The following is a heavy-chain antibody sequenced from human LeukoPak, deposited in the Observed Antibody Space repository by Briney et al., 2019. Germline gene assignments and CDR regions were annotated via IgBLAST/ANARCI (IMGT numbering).Heavy chain of an antibody. V-gene: IGHV4-59*01. J-gene: IGHJ4*02. Sequence: SETLSLTCTVSGGSISDYYGIWVRQSPGKGLEWIGNVFYSGITNYNPSLKSRVTISLDTSKNQFSLKLSSVTAADTAVYYCARSTWLLDKWGQGTLVTVSS. D-gene: IGHD3-22*01. CDR3: ARSTWLLDK. CDR2: VFYSGIT. CDR1: GGSISDYY.